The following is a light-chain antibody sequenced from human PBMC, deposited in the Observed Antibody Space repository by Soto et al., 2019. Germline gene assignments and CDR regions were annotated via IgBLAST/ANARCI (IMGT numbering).Light chain of an antibody. CDR2: DVS. Sequence: DIQMTQSPSTLSASVGERVTITCQASQSVSNWLAWYQQKPGKAPNLLIYDVSSLESGVPSRFSGSGSGTEFILTISSLQPDDFATYYCQQYDSYSWTFGQGTKVEMK. J-gene: IGKJ1*01. CDR3: QQYDSYSWT. V-gene: IGKV1-5*01. CDR1: QSVSNW.